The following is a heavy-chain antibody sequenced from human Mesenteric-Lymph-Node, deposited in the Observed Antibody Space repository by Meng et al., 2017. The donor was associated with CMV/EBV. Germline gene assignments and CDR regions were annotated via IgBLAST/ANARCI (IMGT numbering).Heavy chain of an antibody. J-gene: IGHJ6*02. V-gene: IGHV3-23*01. Sequence: GGSLRLSCAASGFTFSTYVMNWVRQGPGKGLEWVSGISDSGGTTYYADSVKGRFTISRDNSKNTLYLQMNSLRAEDTAVYYCARDRDYDFWSGYYIWRNYYYGMDVWGQGTTVTVSS. CDR2: ISDSGGTT. CDR1: GFTFSTYV. D-gene: IGHD3-3*01. CDR3: ARDRDYDFWSGYYIWRNYYYGMDV.